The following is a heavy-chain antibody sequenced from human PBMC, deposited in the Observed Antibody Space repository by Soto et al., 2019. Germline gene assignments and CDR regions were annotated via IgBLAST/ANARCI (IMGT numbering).Heavy chain of an antibody. J-gene: IGHJ4*02. D-gene: IGHD6-13*01. Sequence: GGSLRLSCAASGFTFNSYVMTWVRQAPGEGLEWVSSISRSGRGSAYYADSVKGRFTISRDNAKNSVVLQMNNLRAEDTAVYYCARDWAAALDYWGPGTLVTVSS. CDR1: GFTFNSYV. V-gene: IGHV3-23*01. CDR2: ISRSGRGSA. CDR3: ARDWAAALDY.